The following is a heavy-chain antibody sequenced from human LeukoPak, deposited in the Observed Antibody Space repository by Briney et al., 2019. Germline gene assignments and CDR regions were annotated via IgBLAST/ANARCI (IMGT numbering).Heavy chain of an antibody. CDR1: GITFSGYH. V-gene: IGHV3-11*01. Sequence: PGGSLRLSCAASGITFSGYHMSWIRQAPGKGLEWVSYISARGDSIYYGDSVKGRFTVSRDNAKNSLYLQMNGLRVDDTAVYYCVRGPADSSLPGPWGQGTLVTVSS. CDR2: ISARGDSI. CDR3: VRGPADSSLPGP. J-gene: IGHJ5*02. D-gene: IGHD2-2*01.